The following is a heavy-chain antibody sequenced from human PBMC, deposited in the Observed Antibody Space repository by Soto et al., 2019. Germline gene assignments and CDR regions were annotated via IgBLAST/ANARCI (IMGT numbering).Heavy chain of an antibody. Sequence: ASVKVSCKVSGYTLTELSMHWVRQAPGKGLEWMGGFDPEDGETIYAQKFQGRVTMTEDTSTDTAYMELSSLRSEDTAVYYCATASSSVGYDILTGDRLPLFYWGQGTLVTVSS. J-gene: IGHJ4*02. CDR1: GYTLTELS. CDR2: FDPEDGET. D-gene: IGHD3-9*01. CDR3: ATASSSVGYDILTGDRLPLFY. V-gene: IGHV1-24*01.